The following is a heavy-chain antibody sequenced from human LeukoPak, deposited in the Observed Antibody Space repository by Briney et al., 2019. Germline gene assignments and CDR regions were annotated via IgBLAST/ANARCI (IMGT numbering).Heavy chain of an antibody. J-gene: IGHJ4*02. Sequence: AETLSLTCTVSGGSISGYYWTWIRQPPGKGLEYIGYIYYSGSTNHNPSLKSRVTISVDTSKNQFSLKLSSVTAADTAVYYCAREGVVGAYGHFDYWGQGTLVTVSS. CDR1: GGSISGYY. CDR2: IYYSGST. CDR3: AREGVVGAYGHFDY. V-gene: IGHV4-59*12. D-gene: IGHD2-15*01.